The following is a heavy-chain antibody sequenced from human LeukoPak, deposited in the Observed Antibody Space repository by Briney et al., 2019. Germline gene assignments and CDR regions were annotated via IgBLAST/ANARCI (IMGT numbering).Heavy chain of an antibody. D-gene: IGHD6-6*01. CDR2: ITSSGSTI. CDR3: ARDLEYTTSSGDY. Sequence: GGSLRLSCAASGFTFRSYEMNWVRQAPGKGLEWVSYITSSGSTIFYADSVKGRFTISRDNAKNSLYLQMNSLRAEDTAVYYCARDLEYTTSSGDYWGQGSLVIVSS. CDR1: GFTFRSYE. J-gene: IGHJ4*02. V-gene: IGHV3-48*03.